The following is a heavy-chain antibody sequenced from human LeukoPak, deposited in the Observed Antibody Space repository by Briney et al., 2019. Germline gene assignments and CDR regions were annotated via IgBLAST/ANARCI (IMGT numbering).Heavy chain of an antibody. V-gene: IGHV3-23*01. CDR2: ISGSGGST. D-gene: IGHD2-21*02. CDR3: ARAHIVVVTASNWFDP. Sequence: GGSLRLSCAASGFTFSRFAMSWVRQAPGKGLEWVSAISGSGGSTYFADSVKGRFTISRDNAKNSLYLQMNSLRAEDTAVYYCARAHIVVVTASNWFDPWGQGTPVTVSS. CDR1: GFTFSRFA. J-gene: IGHJ5*02.